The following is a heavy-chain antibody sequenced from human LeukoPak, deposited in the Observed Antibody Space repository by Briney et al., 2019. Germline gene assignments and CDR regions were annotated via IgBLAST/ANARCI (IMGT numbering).Heavy chain of an antibody. CDR2: IYHSGST. Sequence: SETLSLTCGVSGGSISSGGYSWNWIQQPPGQGLEWIGYIYHSGSTYYNPSLKSRVTISVDRSKNQFSLKLSSVTAADTAVYYCARGDYGGNSIDYWGQGTLVTVSS. J-gene: IGHJ4*02. CDR1: GGSISSGGYS. V-gene: IGHV4-30-2*01. D-gene: IGHD4-23*01. CDR3: ARGDYGGNSIDY.